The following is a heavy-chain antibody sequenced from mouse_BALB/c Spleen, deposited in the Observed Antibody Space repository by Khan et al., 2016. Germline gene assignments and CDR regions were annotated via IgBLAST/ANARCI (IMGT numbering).Heavy chain of an antibody. Sequence: EVQLQESGPGLVKPSQSLSLTCTVTGYSITSDYAWNWIRQFPGNKLEWMGYISYSGSTSSNPSLKSRISITRDTSKNQFFLQLNSVTTEDTATYYWSRDYYGSSYFGYWGQGTALTVSS. V-gene: IGHV3-2*02. CDR2: ISYSGST. CDR3: SRDYYGSSYFGY. J-gene: IGHJ2*01. D-gene: IGHD1-1*01. CDR1: GYSITSDYA.